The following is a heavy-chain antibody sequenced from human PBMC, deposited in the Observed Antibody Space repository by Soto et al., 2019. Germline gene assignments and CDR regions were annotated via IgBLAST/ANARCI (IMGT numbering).Heavy chain of an antibody. V-gene: IGHV5-51*01. CDR2: IYPGDSDT. Sequence: ESLKISCKGSGYSFASHWVAWVRQMPEKGLEWIGTIYPGDSDTKYSSAFRGHVTISADTSVSTAYLQWRSLEATDSAIYYCARYSGSYWHYLDFWGHGTLVTVSS. J-gene: IGHJ4*01. CDR3: ARYSGSYWHYLDF. CDR1: GYSFASHW. D-gene: IGHD1-26*01.